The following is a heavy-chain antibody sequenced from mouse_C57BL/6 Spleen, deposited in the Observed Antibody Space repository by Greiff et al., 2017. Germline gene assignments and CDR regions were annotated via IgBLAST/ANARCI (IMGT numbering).Heavy chain of an antibody. D-gene: IGHD3-1*01. Sequence: EVQLMESGGGLVKPGGSLKLSCAASGFTFSDYGMHWVRQAPEKGLEWVAYISSGSSTIYYADTVKGRFTISRDNAKNTLYLQMTSLRSENTAMYYCARKMGYYYAMDYWGQGTSVTVSS. CDR3: ARKMGYYYAMDY. CDR1: GFTFSDYG. J-gene: IGHJ4*01. V-gene: IGHV5-17*01. CDR2: ISSGSSTI.